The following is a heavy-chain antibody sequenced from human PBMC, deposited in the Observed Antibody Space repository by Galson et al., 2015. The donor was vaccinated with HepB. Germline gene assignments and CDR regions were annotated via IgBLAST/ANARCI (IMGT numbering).Heavy chain of an antibody. D-gene: IGHD4-11*01. V-gene: IGHV1-69*13. Sequence: SVKVSCKASGGTFSSYAISWVRQAPGQGLEWMGGIIPIFGTANYAQKFQGRVTITADESTSTAYMELSSLRSEDTAVYYCARGVGTVTTSTFFDYWGQGTLVTVSS. CDR1: GGTFSSYA. CDR2: IIPIFGTA. CDR3: ARGVGTVTTSTFFDY. J-gene: IGHJ4*02.